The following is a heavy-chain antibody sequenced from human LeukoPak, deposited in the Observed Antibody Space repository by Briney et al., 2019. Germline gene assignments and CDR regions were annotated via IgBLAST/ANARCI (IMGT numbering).Heavy chain of an antibody. CDR2: IYSNGNT. J-gene: IGHJ5*02. D-gene: IGHD7-27*01. CDR1: GGSITSHN. V-gene: IGHV4-59*11. Sequence: NTSETLSLTCTVSGGSITSHNWNWIRQSPEKGLEWIGYIYSNGNTKYSPSLKSRITISIDTSKNQFSLTLSSVTAADTAVYYCTRSGAKAVVLGWFDPWGQGTLVTVSS. CDR3: TRSGAKAVVLGWFDP.